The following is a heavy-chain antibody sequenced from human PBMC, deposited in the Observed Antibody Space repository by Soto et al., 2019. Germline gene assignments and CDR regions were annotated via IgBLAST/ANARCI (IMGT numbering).Heavy chain of an antibody. Sequence: EVQLLESGGGLVQPGGSLRLSCAASGFTFSSYARSWVRQAPGKGLEWVSAISGSGGSTYYADSVKGRFTISRDNSKNTLYLQMNSLRAEDTAVYYCAKDSHYCSSTSCQPTAEYFQHWGQGTLVTVSS. CDR2: ISGSGGST. J-gene: IGHJ1*01. CDR3: AKDSHYCSSTSCQPTAEYFQH. CDR1: GFTFSSYA. D-gene: IGHD2-2*01. V-gene: IGHV3-23*01.